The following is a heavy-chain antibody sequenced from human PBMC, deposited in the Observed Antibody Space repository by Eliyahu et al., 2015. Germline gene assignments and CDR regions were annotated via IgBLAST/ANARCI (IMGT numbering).Heavy chain of an antibody. CDR2: IYTSGST. CDR3: ARDRADSSGYYAISYYFDY. J-gene: IGHJ4*02. CDR1: GGSISSYY. Sequence: QVQLQESGPGLVKPSETLSLTCTVSGGSISSYYWSWIRQPAGKGLEWIGRIYTSGSTNYNPSLKSRVTMSVDTSKNQFSLKLSSVTAADTAVYYCARDRADSSGYYAISYYFDYWGQGTLVTVSS. D-gene: IGHD3-22*01. V-gene: IGHV4-4*07.